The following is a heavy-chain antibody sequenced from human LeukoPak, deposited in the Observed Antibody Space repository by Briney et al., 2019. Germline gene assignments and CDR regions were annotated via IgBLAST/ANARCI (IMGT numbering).Heavy chain of an antibody. CDR3: ARGLRGYDSLSYFDY. J-gene: IGHJ4*02. CDR2: IWYDGSNK. D-gene: IGHD5-12*01. Sequence: GGSLRLSCAASGFTFSSYGMHWVRQAPGKGLEWVAVIWYDGSNKYYADSVKGRFTISRDNSKNTLYLQMNSLRAEDTAVYYCARGLRGYDSLSYFDYWGQGTLVTVSS. V-gene: IGHV3-33*01. CDR1: GFTFSSYG.